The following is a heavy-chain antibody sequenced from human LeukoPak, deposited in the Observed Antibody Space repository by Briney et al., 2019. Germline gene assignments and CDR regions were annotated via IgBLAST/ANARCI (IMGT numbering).Heavy chain of an antibody. CDR3: ARMITVGYSYGRREFDY. Sequence: ASVKVSCKASGYTFTSYDINWVRQATGQGLEWMGWMNPNSGNTGYAQKFQGRVTMTRNTSISTAYMELSSLRSEDTAVYYCARMITVGYSYGRREFDYWGQGTLVTVSS. CDR1: GYTFTSYD. J-gene: IGHJ4*02. D-gene: IGHD5-18*01. CDR2: MNPNSGNT. V-gene: IGHV1-8*01.